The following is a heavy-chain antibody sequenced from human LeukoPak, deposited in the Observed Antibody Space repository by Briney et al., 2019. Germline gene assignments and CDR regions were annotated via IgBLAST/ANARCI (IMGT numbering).Heavy chain of an antibody. CDR2: INPNSGGT. D-gene: IGHD2-2*02. Sequence: GASVKVSCTASGYTFTGYYMHWVRQAPGQGLEWMGWINPNSGGTNYAQKFQGRVTMTRDTSISTAYMELSRLRSHDTAVYYCAREGCSSTSCYTHWGQGTLVTVSS. J-gene: IGHJ4*02. V-gene: IGHV1-2*02. CDR1: GYTFTGYY. CDR3: AREGCSSTSCYTH.